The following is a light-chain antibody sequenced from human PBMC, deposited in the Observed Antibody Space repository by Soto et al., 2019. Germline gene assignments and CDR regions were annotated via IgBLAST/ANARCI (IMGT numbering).Light chain of an antibody. Sequence: QAVVTQPVSASGTPGQRVTISCSGSSSNIGSETVSWYQQLPGAAPKLLIYSNNQRPSGVPDRFSGSKSGTSASLAISGLQSEDEADYYCAAWDDSLNGPVFGGGTKVTVL. CDR2: SNN. CDR3: AAWDDSLNGPV. J-gene: IGLJ2*01. V-gene: IGLV1-44*01. CDR1: SSNIGSET.